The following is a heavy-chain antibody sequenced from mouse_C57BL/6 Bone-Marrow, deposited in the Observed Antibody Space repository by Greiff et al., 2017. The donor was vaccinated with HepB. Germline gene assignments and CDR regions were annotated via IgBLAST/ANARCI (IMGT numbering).Heavy chain of an antibody. Sequence: EVKVEESEGGLVQPGSSMKLSCTASGFTFSDYYMAWVRQVPEKGLEWVANINYDGSSTYYLDSLKSRFIISRDNAKNILYLQMSSLKSEDTATYYCARLRRYYAMDYWGQGTSVTVSS. CDR3: ARLRRYYAMDY. D-gene: IGHD2-12*01. J-gene: IGHJ4*01. CDR2: INYDGSST. V-gene: IGHV5-16*01. CDR1: GFTFSDYY.